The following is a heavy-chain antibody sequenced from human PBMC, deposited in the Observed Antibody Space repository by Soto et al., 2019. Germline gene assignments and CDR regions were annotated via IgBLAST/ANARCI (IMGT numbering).Heavy chain of an antibody. V-gene: IGHV3-30-3*01. CDR1: GFTFSSYA. CDR2: ISYDGSNK. D-gene: IGHD6-19*01. J-gene: IGHJ5*02. CDR3: ARPAVAGNNWFDP. Sequence: HPGGSLRLSCAASGFTFSSYAMHWVRQSPGKGLEWVAVISYDGSNKYYADSVKGRFTISRDNSKNTLYLQMNSLRAEDTAVYYCARPAVAGNNWFDPWGQGTLVTVSS.